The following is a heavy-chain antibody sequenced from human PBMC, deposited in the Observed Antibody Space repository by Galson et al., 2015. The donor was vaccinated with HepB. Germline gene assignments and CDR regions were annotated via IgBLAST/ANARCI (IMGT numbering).Heavy chain of an antibody. Sequence: SLRLSCAASGFTFSSYSMNWVRQAPGKGLEWVSSISSSSSYIYYADSVKGRFTISRDNAKNSLYLQMNSLRAEDTAVYYCARGTALAVANYYWGQGTLVTVSS. D-gene: IGHD6-19*01. CDR3: ARGTALAVANYY. J-gene: IGHJ4*02. CDR2: ISSSSSYI. V-gene: IGHV3-21*01. CDR1: GFTFSSYS.